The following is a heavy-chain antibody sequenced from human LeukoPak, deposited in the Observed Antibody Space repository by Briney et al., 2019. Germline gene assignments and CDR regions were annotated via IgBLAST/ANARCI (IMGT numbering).Heavy chain of an antibody. CDR3: ASGEYSSSWRNAFDI. CDR1: GYTFTSYG. J-gene: IGHJ3*02. D-gene: IGHD6-13*01. CDR2: ISAYNGNT. V-gene: IGHV1-18*01. Sequence: ASVKVSCKASGYTFTSYGISWVRQAPGQGLEWMGWISAYNGNTNYAQKLQGRVTMTTDTSTSTAYMELRSLRSDDTAVYYCASGEYSSSWRNAFDIWGQGTMVTVSS.